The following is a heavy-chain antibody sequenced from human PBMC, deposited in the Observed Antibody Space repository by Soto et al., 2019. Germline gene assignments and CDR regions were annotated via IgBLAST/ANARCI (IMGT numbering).Heavy chain of an antibody. D-gene: IGHD1-7*01. CDR3: ARRKATGTISYPFYYFVY. CDR2: INHSGST. J-gene: IGHJ4*02. Sequence: LSLTCAVYGGSFSGYYWSWIRQPPGKGLEWIGEINHSGSTNYNPSLKSRVTISVDTSKNQFSLKLSSVTAADTAVYYCARRKATGTISYPFYYFVYLGQGTLVTVSS. CDR1: GGSFSGYY. V-gene: IGHV4-34*01.